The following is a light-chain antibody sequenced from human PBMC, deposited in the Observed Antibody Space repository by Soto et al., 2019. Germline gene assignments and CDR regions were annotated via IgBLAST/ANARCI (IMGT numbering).Light chain of an antibody. CDR2: GAS. V-gene: IGKV3-11*01. CDR3: QQHSHWPPWT. Sequence: EVVLPQSPATLPLAPGELATLSCRASQNVRTFLDWYQQKPGQAPRLLIYGASNRATGIPARFSGSGSGTDFTLTISSLEPEDFAVYYCQQHSHWPPWTFGQGTRVEIQ. CDR1: QNVRTF. J-gene: IGKJ1*01.